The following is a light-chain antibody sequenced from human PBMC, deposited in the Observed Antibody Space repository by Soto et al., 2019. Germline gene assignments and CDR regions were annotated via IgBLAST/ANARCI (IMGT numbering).Light chain of an antibody. J-gene: IGLJ1*01. Sequence: QSALTQPRSVSGSPGQSVTISCTGTSSDVDGYKYVSWYQQHPGKAPKLMIYDVRKRPSGVPDRFSGSKSGNTASLTISGLQAEDEADYYCCSYGGSLYVFGTATKVTVL. CDR2: DVR. V-gene: IGLV2-11*01. CDR3: CSYGGSLYV. CDR1: SSDVDGYKY.